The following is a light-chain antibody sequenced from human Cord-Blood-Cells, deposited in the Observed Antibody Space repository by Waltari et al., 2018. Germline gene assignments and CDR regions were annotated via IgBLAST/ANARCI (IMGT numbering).Light chain of an antibody. CDR2: QDS. CDR1: ALPKQY. V-gene: IGLV3-1*01. CDR3: QAWDSSTAWV. J-gene: IGLJ3*02. Sequence: SYELTQPPSVSVSPGQTARITCSGDALPKQYAYWYQQKPGQSPVLVIYQDSKRPSGIPERFSGSNSGNTDTLTISGTQAMDEADYYCQAWDSSTAWVFGGGTKLTVL.